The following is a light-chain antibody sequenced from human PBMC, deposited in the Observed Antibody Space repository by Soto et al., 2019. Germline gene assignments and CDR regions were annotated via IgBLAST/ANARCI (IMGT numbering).Light chain of an antibody. CDR1: NSDVGGYNY. CDR2: EVS. CDR3: SSYTDTGHVV. Sequence: QSALTQPRSVSGSPGQSVTISCTGTNSDVGGYNYVSWYQQYPGKAPKLMIFEVSDRPSGASIRFSGSKSGNTASLTISGLQTEDEADYYCSSYTDTGHVVFGRGTKLTVL. J-gene: IGLJ2*01. V-gene: IGLV2-14*01.